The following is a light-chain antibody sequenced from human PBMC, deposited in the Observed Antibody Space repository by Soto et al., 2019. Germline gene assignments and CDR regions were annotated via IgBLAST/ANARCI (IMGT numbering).Light chain of an antibody. V-gene: IGLV2-14*01. CDR1: SSDVGGYNY. CDR3: SSYTSTSFVV. J-gene: IGLJ2*01. CDR2: EVS. Sequence: QSALTQPASVSGSPGQSITISCTGTSSDVGGYNYVSWYQHHPGKVPKLMIYEVSNRPSGVSNRFSGSKSGNTASLTISGLQAEDEADYYCSSYTSTSFVVFGGGTKVTVL.